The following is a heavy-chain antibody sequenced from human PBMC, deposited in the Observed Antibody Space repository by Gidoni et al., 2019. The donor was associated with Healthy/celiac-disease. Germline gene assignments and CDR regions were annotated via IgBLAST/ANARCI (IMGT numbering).Heavy chain of an antibody. CDR3: TRGEIRITIFGVVIIPPDY. CDR2: IRSKAYGGTT. J-gene: IGHJ4*02. V-gene: IGHV3-49*03. D-gene: IGHD3-3*01. Sequence: EVQLVASGGGLVQRGRSLRLPGTASGFTFGDYAMIWFRQAPGKGLEWVGFIRSKAYGGTTEDASSVKSRFTISRDDSKSIAYLQMNSLKTEDTAVYYYTRGEIRITIFGVVIIPPDYWGQGTLVTVSS. CDR1: GFTFGDYA.